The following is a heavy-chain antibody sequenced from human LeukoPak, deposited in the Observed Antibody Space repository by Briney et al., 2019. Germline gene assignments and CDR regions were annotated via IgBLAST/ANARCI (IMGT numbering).Heavy chain of an antibody. CDR2: FDPEDGET. CDR1: GYTLTELS. J-gene: IGHJ5*02. Sequence: ASVKVSCKVSGYTLTELSMHWVRQAPGKGLEWMGGFDPEDGETIYAQKFQGRVTMTEDTSTDTAYMELSSLRSEDTAVYYCVTVPSGLATDWFDPWGQGTLVTVSS. V-gene: IGHV1-24*01. D-gene: IGHD3-22*01. CDR3: VTVPSGLATDWFDP.